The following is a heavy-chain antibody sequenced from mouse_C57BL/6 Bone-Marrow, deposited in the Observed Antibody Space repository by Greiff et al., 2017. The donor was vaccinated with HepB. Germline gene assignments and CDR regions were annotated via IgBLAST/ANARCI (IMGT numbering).Heavy chain of an antibody. D-gene: IGHD1-1*01. CDR1: GFSLTSYG. Sequence: QVQLQQSGPGLVQPSQSLSITCTVSGFSLTSYGVHWVRQSPGKGLEWLGVIWRGGSTDYNAAFMSRLSITKDNSKSQVFFKMNSLKADDTAIYYCAKNPYYGSSHYYAMDYWGQGTSVTVSS. J-gene: IGHJ4*01. V-gene: IGHV2-5*01. CDR2: IWRGGST. CDR3: AKNPYYGSSHYYAMDY.